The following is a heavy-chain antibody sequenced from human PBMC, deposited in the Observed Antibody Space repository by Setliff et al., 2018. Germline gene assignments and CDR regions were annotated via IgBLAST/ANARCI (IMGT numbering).Heavy chain of an antibody. CDR3: ARGLNYYDSSGYHYYFDY. D-gene: IGHD3-22*01. J-gene: IGHJ4*02. CDR1: GYSISSGYY. V-gene: IGHV4-38-2*02. Sequence: PSETLSLTCTVSGYSISSGYYWGWIRQPPGKGLEWIGSIYHSGSTYYNPSLKSRVTISVDTSKNQFSLKPSSVTAADTAVYYCARGLNYYDSSGYHYYFDYWGQGTLVTVSS. CDR2: IYHSGST.